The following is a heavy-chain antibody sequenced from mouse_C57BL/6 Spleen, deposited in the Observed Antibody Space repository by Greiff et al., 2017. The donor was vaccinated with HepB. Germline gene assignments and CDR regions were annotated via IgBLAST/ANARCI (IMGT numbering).Heavy chain of an antibody. CDR1: GYTFTDYY. Sequence: QVQLQQSGAELVRPGASVKLSCKASGYTFTDYYINWVKQRPGQGLEWIARIYPGSGNTYYNEKFKGKATLTAEKSSSTAYMQLSSLTSEDSAVYFCARLYGYDGFYYAMDYWGQGTSVTVSS. V-gene: IGHV1-76*01. D-gene: IGHD2-2*01. CDR3: ARLYGYDGFYYAMDY. J-gene: IGHJ4*01. CDR2: IYPGSGNT.